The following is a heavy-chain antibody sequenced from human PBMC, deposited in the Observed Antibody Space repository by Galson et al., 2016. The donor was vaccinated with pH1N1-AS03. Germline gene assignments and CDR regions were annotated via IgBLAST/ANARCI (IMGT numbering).Heavy chain of an antibody. D-gene: IGHD6-19*01. J-gene: IGHJ3*02. V-gene: IGHV5-51*01. Sequence: QSGAEVKKPGGSLKISCKASGYSFTNYWIAWVRQMPGKGLEWMGIIFPGEFDTRYSPSFQGQVTISADKSISTAYLEWSSLTASDTAMYYCARSFTSGWTAYDAFDIWGQGTLVTVSS. CDR1: GYSFTNYW. CDR2: IFPGEFDT. CDR3: ARSFTSGWTAYDAFDI.